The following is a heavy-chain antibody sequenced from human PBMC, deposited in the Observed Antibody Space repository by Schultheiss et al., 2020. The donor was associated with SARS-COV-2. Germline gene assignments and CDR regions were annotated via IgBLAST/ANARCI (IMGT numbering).Heavy chain of an antibody. D-gene: IGHD4-11*01. CDR3: ASLYDYIYYYGMDV. J-gene: IGHJ6*02. Sequence: SETLSLTCTVSGGSISSGYYWGWIRQPPGKGLEWIGSIYHSGSTNYNPSLKSRVTISVDKSKNQFSLKLSSVTAADTAVYYCASLYDYIYYYGMDVWGQGTTVTVSS. CDR1: GGSISSGYY. CDR2: IYHSGST. V-gene: IGHV4-38-2*02.